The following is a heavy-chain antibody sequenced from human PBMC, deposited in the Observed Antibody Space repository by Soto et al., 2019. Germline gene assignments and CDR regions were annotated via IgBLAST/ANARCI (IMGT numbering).Heavy chain of an antibody. J-gene: IGHJ4*02. V-gene: IGHV4-39*01. D-gene: IGHD3-3*01. CDR1: GDSINSGHYH. CDR3: ARADGFGVVTPFVDY. Sequence: QLHLQESGPGLVKPSETLSLICAVSGDSINSGHYHWGWIRQPPGKGLEWVATIHYSGSTHYNPSLRSRVTISVDTSKSQFSLTLSSVSAADTAVYYCARADGFGVVTPFVDYWGQGPLVTVSS. CDR2: IHYSGST.